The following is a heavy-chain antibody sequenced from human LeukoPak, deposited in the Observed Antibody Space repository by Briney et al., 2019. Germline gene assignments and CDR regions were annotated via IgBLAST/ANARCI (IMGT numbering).Heavy chain of an antibody. CDR1: GGAISSYN. J-gene: IGHJ6*03. CDR2: IYTSGST. CDR3: AREVEGYSYGLTETNDYMDV. Sequence: PSETLSLTCTVSGGAISSYNCSCIREPAGKGLGSVWRIYTSGSTNYNPSLKSRVTMSVDTSKNQFSLKLSSVTAADTAVYYCAREVEGYSYGLTETNDYMDVWGKGTTVTVSS. D-gene: IGHD5-18*01. V-gene: IGHV4-4*07.